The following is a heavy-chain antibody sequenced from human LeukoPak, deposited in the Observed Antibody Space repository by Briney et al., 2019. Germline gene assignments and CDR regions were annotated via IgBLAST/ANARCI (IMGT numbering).Heavy chain of an antibody. V-gene: IGHV3-30-3*01. CDR1: GFPFSNHP. Sequence: GGSLRLSCAASGFPFSNHPINWVRQAPGKGLEWVAVILYDGFKRYYADSVKGRFTISRDNSQNTLYLQMNSLRVADTGVYYCAREFGRDWDILNWGQGTLVTVSS. D-gene: IGHD5-12*01. CDR2: ILYDGFKR. J-gene: IGHJ4*02. CDR3: AREFGRDWDILN.